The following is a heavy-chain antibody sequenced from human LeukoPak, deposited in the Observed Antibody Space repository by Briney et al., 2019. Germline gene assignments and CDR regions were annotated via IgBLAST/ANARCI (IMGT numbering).Heavy chain of an antibody. J-gene: IGHJ4*02. V-gene: IGHV1-69*05. Sequence: SVKVSCKASGGTFSSYAISWVRQAPGQGLEWLGGIIPIFGTANYAQKFQGRVTITTDESTSTAYMELSSLRSGDTAVYYCARGGGAAFDYWGQGTLVTVSS. D-gene: IGHD1-26*01. CDR1: GGTFSSYA. CDR3: ARGGGAAFDY. CDR2: IIPIFGTA.